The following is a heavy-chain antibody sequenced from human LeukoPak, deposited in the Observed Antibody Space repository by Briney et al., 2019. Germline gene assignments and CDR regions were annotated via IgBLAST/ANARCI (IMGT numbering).Heavy chain of an antibody. CDR1: GGSISSYY. CDR3: ARSETQMPYCGGDCYSFDY. D-gene: IGHD2-21*02. Sequence: SETLSLTCTVSGGSISSYYWSWIRQPPGKGLEWIGYIYTSGSTNYDPSLKSRVTISVDTSKNQFSLKLSSVTAADTAVYYCARSETQMPYCGGDCYSFDYWGQGTLVTVSS. J-gene: IGHJ4*02. CDR2: IYTSGST. V-gene: IGHV4-4*08.